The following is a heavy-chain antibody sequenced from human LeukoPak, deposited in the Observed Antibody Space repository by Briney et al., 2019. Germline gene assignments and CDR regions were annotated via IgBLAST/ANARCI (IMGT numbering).Heavy chain of an antibody. J-gene: IGHJ4*02. CDR2: INSGGSTI. CDR3: VRDRRGLGYCNSPSCYTFDY. CDR1: GFAFSSYE. V-gene: IGHV3-48*03. Sequence: PGGSLRLSCAASGFAFSSYEMNWVRQAPGKGLEWISYINSGGSTIHYADSVRGRFTISRDNAKNSLSLQMDSLRAEDTAVYYCVRDRRGLGYCNSPSCYTFDYWGQGTLVTVSS. D-gene: IGHD2-2*02.